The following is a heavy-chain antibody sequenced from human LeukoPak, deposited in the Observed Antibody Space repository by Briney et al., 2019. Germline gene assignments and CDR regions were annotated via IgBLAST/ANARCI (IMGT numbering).Heavy chain of an antibody. CDR3: ARGGVAGSLFDY. Sequence: PGGSLRLSCAASGFTFSSYGMHWVRQAPGKGLEWVAVISYDGSNKYYADSVKGRFTISRDNSKNTLYLQMNSLRAEDTAVYYCARGGVAGSLFDYWGQGTLVTVSS. J-gene: IGHJ4*02. V-gene: IGHV3-30*03. CDR1: GFTFSSYG. D-gene: IGHD6-19*01. CDR2: ISYDGSNK.